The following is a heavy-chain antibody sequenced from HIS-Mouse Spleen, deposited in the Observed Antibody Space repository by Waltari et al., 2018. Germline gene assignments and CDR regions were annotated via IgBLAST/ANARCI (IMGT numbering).Heavy chain of an antibody. V-gene: IGHV4-39*07. Sequence: QLQLQESGPGLVKPSETLSLTCTVSGCSISSSSYYWGWIRQPPGKGLEWIGCIYYSGITYYNPSLKSRVTISVDTSKNQFSLKLSSVTAADTAVYYCAREIPYSSSWYDWYFDLWGRGTLVTVSS. J-gene: IGHJ2*01. CDR1: GCSISSSSYY. D-gene: IGHD6-13*01. CDR2: IYYSGIT. CDR3: AREIPYSSSWYDWYFDL.